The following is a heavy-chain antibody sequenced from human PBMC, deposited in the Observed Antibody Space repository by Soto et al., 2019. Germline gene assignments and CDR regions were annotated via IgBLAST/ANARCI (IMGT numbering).Heavy chain of an antibody. D-gene: IGHD6-19*01. V-gene: IGHV4-39*01. CDR2: IYYSGRT. CDR3: ATLGGWDADYYYGMDV. Sequence: SETLSLTCTVSGGSISSSSYYWGWLREPPGKGREWIGCIYYSGRTYYNPSIKGRVTISADTSKNSFSLKLGSVTAADTAVYYCATLGGWDADYYYGMDVWGQGTTVTVSS. J-gene: IGHJ6*02. CDR1: GGSISSSSYY.